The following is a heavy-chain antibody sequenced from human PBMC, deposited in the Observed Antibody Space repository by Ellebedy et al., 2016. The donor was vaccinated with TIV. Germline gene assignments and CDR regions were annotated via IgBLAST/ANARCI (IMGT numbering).Heavy chain of an antibody. Sequence: GESLKISXAASGFTFSSFGMHWVRQAPGKGLEWVAVIWYDGSNTDYGDSVKGRFTISRDNSKNTLFLQMNSLRAEDTAVYYCARDPSSIAAAGRGDYWGQGTLVTVSS. D-gene: IGHD6-13*01. V-gene: IGHV3-33*01. J-gene: IGHJ4*02. CDR1: GFTFSSFG. CDR3: ARDPSSIAAAGRGDY. CDR2: IWYDGSNT.